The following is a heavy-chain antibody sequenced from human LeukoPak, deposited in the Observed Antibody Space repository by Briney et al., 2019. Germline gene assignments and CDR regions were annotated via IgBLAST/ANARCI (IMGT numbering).Heavy chain of an antibody. J-gene: IGHJ3*02. V-gene: IGHV4-38-2*02. CDR3: ARDLLDAFDI. CDR2: IYHSGST. CDR1: GYSISSGYY. Sequence: MTSETLSLTCTVSGYSISSGYYWGWIRQPPGKGLEWIGSIYHSGSTYYNPSLKSRVTISVDTSKNQFSLKLSSVTAADTAVYYCARDLLDAFDIWGQGTMVTVSS.